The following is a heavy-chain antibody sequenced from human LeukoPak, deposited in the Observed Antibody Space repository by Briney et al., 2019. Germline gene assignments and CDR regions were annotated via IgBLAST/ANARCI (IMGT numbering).Heavy chain of an antibody. J-gene: IGHJ4*02. D-gene: IGHD3-10*01. Sequence: GGSLRLSCAASGFTFRNYVIHWVRQAPGKGLEWVAVTSSDLNVKLYADSVKGRFTISRDDSRSTLYLQMNSLRPEDTAIYYCAREGYYGSGSPPSLYFDYWGQGTLVTVSS. CDR2: TSSDLNVK. V-gene: IGHV3-30-3*01. CDR1: GFTFRNYV. CDR3: AREGYYGSGSPPSLYFDY.